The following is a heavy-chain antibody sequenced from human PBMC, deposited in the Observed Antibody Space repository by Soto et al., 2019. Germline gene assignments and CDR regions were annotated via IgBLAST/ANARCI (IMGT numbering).Heavy chain of an antibody. J-gene: IGHJ3*02. Sequence: QLQLQESGPGLVKPSETLSLTCTVSGGSISRYYWSWIPQPDGKGLECIARIYTTRSSNYNPSLKRLDAMSVVTSEDQTSRTLSSVSAVDTAVYYWARYARYYDYSGSQDDFDIWGQGTMVTVSS. CDR3: ARYARYYDYSGSQDDFDI. CDR1: GGSISRYY. CDR2: IYTTRSS. D-gene: IGHD3-3*01. V-gene: IGHV4-4*07.